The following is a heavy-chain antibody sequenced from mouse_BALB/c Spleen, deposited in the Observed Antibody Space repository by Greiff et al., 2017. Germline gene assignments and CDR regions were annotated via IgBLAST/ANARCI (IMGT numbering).Heavy chain of an antibody. V-gene: IGHV1-14*01. D-gene: IGHD2-4*01. CDR3: ARLGITLYYFDY. J-gene: IGHJ2*01. CDR1: GYTFTSYV. Sequence: EVKVVESGPELVKPGASVKMSCKASGYTFTSYVMHWVKQKPGQGLEWIGYINPYNDGTKYNEKFKGKATLTSDKSSSTAYMELSSLTSEDSAVYYCARLGITLYYFDYWGQGTTLTVSS. CDR2: INPYNDGT.